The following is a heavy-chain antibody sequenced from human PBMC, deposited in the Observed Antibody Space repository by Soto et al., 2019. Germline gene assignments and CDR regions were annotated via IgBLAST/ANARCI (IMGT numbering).Heavy chain of an antibody. J-gene: IGHJ6*02. CDR2: IYPHDSDT. V-gene: IGHV5-51*01. CDR3: ARPTDYHYGMQV. D-gene: IGHD4-17*01. Sequence: GESLKISCKGSGFNFHTYWIAWVRQMPGKGLEWMGFIYPHDSDTRYSPSFRGQVTISADKSINTAYLQWTSLKASDTAIYFCARPTDYHYGMQVWGQGTTVTVSS. CDR1: GFNFHTYW.